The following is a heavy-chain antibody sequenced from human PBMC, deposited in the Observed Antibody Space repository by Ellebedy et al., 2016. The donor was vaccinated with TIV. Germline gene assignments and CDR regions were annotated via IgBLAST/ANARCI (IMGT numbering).Heavy chain of an antibody. D-gene: IGHD3-16*01. V-gene: IGHV3-23*01. CDR3: AKQDVAYYDYVWGKGYFQH. Sequence: GGSLRLSCAASGFTFSSYAMSWVRQAPGKGLEWVSAISGSGGSTYYADSVKGRFTISRDNSKNTLYLQMNSLRAEDTAVYYCAKQDVAYYDYVWGKGYFQHWGQGTLVTVSS. CDR1: GFTFSSYA. J-gene: IGHJ1*01. CDR2: ISGSGGST.